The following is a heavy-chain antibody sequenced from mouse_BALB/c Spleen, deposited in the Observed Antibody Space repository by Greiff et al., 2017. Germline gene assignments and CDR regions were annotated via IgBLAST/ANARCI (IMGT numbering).Heavy chain of an antibody. CDR3: ARSVVRHYFDY. J-gene: IGHJ2*01. CDR2: INPYNDGT. Sequence: VQLKQSGPELVKPGASVKMSCKASGYTFTSYVMHWVKQKPGQGLEWIGYINPYNDGTKYNEKFKGKATLTSDKSSSTAYMELSSLTSEDSAVYYCARSVVRHYFDYWGQGTTLTVSS. D-gene: IGHD2-14*01. V-gene: IGHV1-14*01. CDR1: GYTFTSYV.